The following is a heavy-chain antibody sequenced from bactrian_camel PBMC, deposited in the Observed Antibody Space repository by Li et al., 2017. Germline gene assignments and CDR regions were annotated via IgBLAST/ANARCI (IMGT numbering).Heavy chain of an antibody. Sequence: VQLVESGGGSVQAGGSLRLSCTASGTTGSFGCMGWFRQAPGKEREAVARISTAGSTPAYADSVQGRFTISRDDSKDTVYLQMNSLKAEDTAMYYCAARSVGWCPLFEHWLGKRAYTPGGYFATWGQ. CDR2: ISTAGSTP. CDR3: AARSVGWCPLFEHWLGKRAYTPGGYFAT. V-gene: IGHV3S53*01. D-gene: IGHD1*01. CDR1: GTTGSFGC. J-gene: IGHJ6*01.